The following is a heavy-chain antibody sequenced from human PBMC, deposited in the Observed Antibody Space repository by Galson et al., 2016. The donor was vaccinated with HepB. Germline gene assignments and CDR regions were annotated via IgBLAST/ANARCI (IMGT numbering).Heavy chain of an antibody. CDR1: GGSISSGDYH. D-gene: IGHD1-26*01. Sequence: TLSLTCTVSGGSISSGDYHWSWLRQHPGKGLEWIGCIQNSGNTYYNPSVQSRLIISVDTSKNQFSLKLSSVTAADTAVYYCAKTFASSGIYFVAADPWGQGTLVTVSS. V-gene: IGHV4-31*03. CDR2: IQNSGNT. J-gene: IGHJ5*02. CDR3: AKTFASSGIYFVAADP.